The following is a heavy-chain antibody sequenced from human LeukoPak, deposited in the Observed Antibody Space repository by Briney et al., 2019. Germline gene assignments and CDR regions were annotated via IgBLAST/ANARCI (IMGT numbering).Heavy chain of an antibody. CDR2: IIPIFGTA. V-gene: IGHV1-69*13. J-gene: IGHJ4*02. CDR1: ERTFSSYA. D-gene: IGHD4-17*01. Sequence: SVKVSCKASERTFSSYAISWVRQAPGQGLEWMGGIIPIFGTANYAQKFQGRVTITADESTSTAYMELSSLRSEDTAVYYCASGFYGEGFYFDYWGQGTLVTVSS. CDR3: ASGFYGEGFYFDY.